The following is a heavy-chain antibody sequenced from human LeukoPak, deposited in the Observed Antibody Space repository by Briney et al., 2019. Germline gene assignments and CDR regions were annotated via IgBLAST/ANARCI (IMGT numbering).Heavy chain of an antibody. J-gene: IGHJ4*02. CDR3: AKNTACTH. Sequence: PSETLSLTCTVTDDSISALNQDWTWIRQPPGKGLEWIATASYIGGTFSNPSLKGRVTISIDTSKKQFSLNLSSVTAADTAVYFCAKNTACTHWGQGTLVAVSS. D-gene: IGHD4-17*01. V-gene: IGHV4-39*07. CDR1: DDSISALNQD. CDR2: ASYIGGT.